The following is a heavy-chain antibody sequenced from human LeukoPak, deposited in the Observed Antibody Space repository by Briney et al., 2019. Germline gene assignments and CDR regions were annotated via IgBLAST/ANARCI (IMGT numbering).Heavy chain of an antibody. Sequence: GGSLRLSCAASGFAFSSYSMNWVRQAPGKGLEWVSSISSSSSYIYYADSVKGRFTISRDNAKNSLYLQMNSLRAEDTAVYYCARVWWQQPEYWGQGTLVTVSS. CDR1: GFAFSSYS. J-gene: IGHJ4*02. CDR2: ISSSSSYI. CDR3: ARVWWQQPEY. V-gene: IGHV3-21*04. D-gene: IGHD2-15*01.